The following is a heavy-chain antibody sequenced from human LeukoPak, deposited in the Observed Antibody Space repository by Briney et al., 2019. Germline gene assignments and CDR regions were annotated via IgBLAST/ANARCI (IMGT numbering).Heavy chain of an antibody. Sequence: PGGFLRLSCAASGFTFSNAGMNWVRLAPGKGLEWVGHIKSKSDGGTTDYAAPVKGRFTISRDDSKNTLYLQMNSLKTEDTAVYHCATEYCTSTSCYNYFQDWGQGTLVTVAS. CDR1: GFTFSNAG. V-gene: IGHV3-15*01. CDR3: ATEYCTSTSCYNYFQD. CDR2: IKSKSDGGTT. J-gene: IGHJ1*01. D-gene: IGHD2-2*02.